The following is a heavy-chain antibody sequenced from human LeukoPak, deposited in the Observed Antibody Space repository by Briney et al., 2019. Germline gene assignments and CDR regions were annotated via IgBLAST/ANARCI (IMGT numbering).Heavy chain of an antibody. CDR1: GFTFSNYG. Sequence: GGSLRLSCAASGFTFSNYGMTWVRQAPGKGLEWVSSIGGSSRYIYYADSVKGRFTISRDNAKNSLYLQMNSLRADDTAVYYCARMNCGGDCYHGGATDYWGQGTLVTVSS. CDR2: IGGSSRYI. J-gene: IGHJ4*02. D-gene: IGHD2-21*02. V-gene: IGHV3-21*01. CDR3: ARMNCGGDCYHGGATDY.